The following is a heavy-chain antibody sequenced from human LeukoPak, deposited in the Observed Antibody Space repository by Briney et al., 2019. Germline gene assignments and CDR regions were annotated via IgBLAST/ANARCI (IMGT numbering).Heavy chain of an antibody. CDR2: IYYSGST. J-gene: IGHJ4*02. CDR1: GGSISSGDYY. Sequence: SETLSLTCTVSGGSISSGDYYWSWIRQPPGTGLEWIGYIYYSGSTYYNPSLKSRVTISVDTSKNQFSLKLSSVTAADTAVYYCARVDSSGYYYRREFRYWGQGALVTVSS. D-gene: IGHD3-22*01. CDR3: ARVDSSGYYYRREFRY. V-gene: IGHV4-30-4*01.